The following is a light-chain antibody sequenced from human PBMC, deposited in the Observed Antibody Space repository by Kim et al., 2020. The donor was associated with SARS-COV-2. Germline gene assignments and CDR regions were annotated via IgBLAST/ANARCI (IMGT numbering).Light chain of an antibody. Sequence: VSVSPGQKVTIPCSGDKLGEKYSSWYQQQPGQAPVLVIYQDTKRPSGIPERFAGSNSGNTATLTISGAQAMDEADYYCQAWDNTWVFGGGTQLTVL. CDR2: QDT. V-gene: IGLV3-1*01. CDR1: KLGEKY. CDR3: QAWDNTWV. J-gene: IGLJ3*02.